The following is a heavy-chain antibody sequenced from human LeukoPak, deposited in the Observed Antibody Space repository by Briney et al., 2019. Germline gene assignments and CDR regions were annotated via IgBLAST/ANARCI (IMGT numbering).Heavy chain of an antibody. CDR1: GGSFSGYY. V-gene: IGHV4-34*01. CDR3: ARGRTQYYYDSSGYYPGP. Sequence: SETLSLTCAVYGGSFSGYYWSLIRQPAGKGLEWIGERNHSGSTNYNPSLKSRVTISVDTSKNQFSLKLSSVTAADTAVYYCARGRTQYYYDSSGYYPGPWGQGTLVTVSS. CDR2: RNHSGST. D-gene: IGHD3-22*01. J-gene: IGHJ5*02.